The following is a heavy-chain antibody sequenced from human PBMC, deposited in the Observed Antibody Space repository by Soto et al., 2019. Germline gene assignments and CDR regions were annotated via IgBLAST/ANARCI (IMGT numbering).Heavy chain of an antibody. V-gene: IGHV1-2*02. CDR1: GYTFTGYY. Sequence: GASVKVSCKVSGYTFTGYYMHWVRQAPGQGLEWMGWINPNSGGINYAQKFQGRVTMTRDTSISTAYMELSRLRSDDTAVNYCARASDPDCSSTSCFGLRRTGFDPWGQGTLVTVSS. D-gene: IGHD2-2*01. CDR2: INPNSGGI. J-gene: IGHJ5*02. CDR3: ARASDPDCSSTSCFGLRRTGFDP.